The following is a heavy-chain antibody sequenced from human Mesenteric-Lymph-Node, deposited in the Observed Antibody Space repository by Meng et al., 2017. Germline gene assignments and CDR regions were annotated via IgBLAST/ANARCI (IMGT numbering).Heavy chain of an antibody. J-gene: IGHJ4*02. Sequence: QVQLVQSGSELKKHGDSVKVSCKASGYTFTSYAMNWVRQAPGQGLEWMGWINTNTGNPTYAQGFTGRFVFSLDTSVSTAYLQISSLKAEDTAVYYCVIGMAVAGSGWFDYWGQGTLVTVSS. V-gene: IGHV7-4-1*02. CDR1: GYTFTSYA. CDR3: VIGMAVAGSGWFDY. D-gene: IGHD6-19*01. CDR2: INTNTGNP.